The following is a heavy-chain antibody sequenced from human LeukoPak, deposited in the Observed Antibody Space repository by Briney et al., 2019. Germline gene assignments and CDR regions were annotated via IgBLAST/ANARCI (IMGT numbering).Heavy chain of an antibody. CDR2: INHSGST. Sequence: SETLSLTWAVYGGSFSGYYWSWIRQPPGKGLEWIGEINHSGSTNYNPSLKSRVTISVDTSKNQFSLKLSSVTAADTAVYYCARGSGPSHWGQGTLVTVSS. D-gene: IGHD1-26*01. V-gene: IGHV4-34*01. J-gene: IGHJ4*02. CDR1: GGSFSGYY. CDR3: ARGSGPSH.